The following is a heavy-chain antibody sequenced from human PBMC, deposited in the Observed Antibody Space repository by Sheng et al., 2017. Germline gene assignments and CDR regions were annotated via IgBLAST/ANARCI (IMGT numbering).Heavy chain of an antibody. CDR1: GFTFDDYA. CDR2: ISWNSGSI. CDR3: ARERIAAAGADAFDI. J-gene: IGHJ3*02. Sequence: EVQLVESGGGLVQPDRSLRLSCAASGFTFDDYAMHWVRQAPGKGLEWVSGISWNSGSIGYADSVKGRFTISRDNAKNSLYLQMNSLRAEDMALYYCARERIAAAGADAFDIWGQGTMVTVSS. D-gene: IGHD6-13*01. V-gene: IGHV3-9*03.